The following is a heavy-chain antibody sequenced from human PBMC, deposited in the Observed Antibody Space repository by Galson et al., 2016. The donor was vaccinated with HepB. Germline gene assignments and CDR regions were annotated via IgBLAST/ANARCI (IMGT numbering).Heavy chain of an antibody. CDR3: TRPKTTAIGGRSDY. D-gene: IGHD2-21*02. CDR1: GFTFSSYA. CDR2: ISSKANSYAT. J-gene: IGHJ4*02. V-gene: IGHV3-73*01. Sequence: SLRLSCAASGFTFSSYAMSWVRQAPGNGLEWVGRISSKANSYATAYAASVKGRLTISRDDSKNTAYLQMNSLKTEDHAVDHCTRPKTTAIGGRSDYWGQGTLVTVSS.